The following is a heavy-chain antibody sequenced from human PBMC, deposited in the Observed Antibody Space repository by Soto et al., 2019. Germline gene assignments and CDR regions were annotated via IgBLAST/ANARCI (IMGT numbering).Heavy chain of an antibody. V-gene: IGHV4-59*01. Sequence: TLSLTCTVSGGSISTYYWTWIRQPPGKGLEWIGYIYYSVSTNYNPSLKSRVTISEDTSKKQFSLKLSSVTAADTAVYYCARGGGYSNPYNFDYWGQGTLVTVSS. CDR3: ARGGGYSNPYNFDY. J-gene: IGHJ4*02. D-gene: IGHD5-18*01. CDR1: GGSISTYY. CDR2: IYYSVST.